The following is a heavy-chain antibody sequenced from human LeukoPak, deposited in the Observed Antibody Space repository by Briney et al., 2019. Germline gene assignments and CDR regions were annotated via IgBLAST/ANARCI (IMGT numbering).Heavy chain of an antibody. J-gene: IGHJ4*02. CDR1: GYTFTSYD. V-gene: IGHV1-8*01. CDR2: MNPTSGHT. D-gene: IGHD3-10*01. Sequence: ASVEVSCKASGYTFTSYDINWVRQATGQGLEWMGWMNPTSGHTGYAQKFQGRVTMTRDTSISTAYMELNSLTSEDTAVYYCARSPVGVRKKHDFWGQGTLVIVSS. CDR3: ARSPVGVRKKHDF.